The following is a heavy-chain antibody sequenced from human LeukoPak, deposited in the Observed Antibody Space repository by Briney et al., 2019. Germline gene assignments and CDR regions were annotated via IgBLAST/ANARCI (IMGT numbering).Heavy chain of an antibody. D-gene: IGHD3-3*01. J-gene: IGHJ3*02. Sequence: GGSLRLSCAASGFTFSSYAMSWVRQAPGKGLEWVSAISGSGGSTYYADSVKGRFTISRDNSKNTLYLQMNSLRAEDTAVYYCAKQGSGAQGGGDAFDIWGQGTMVTVSS. V-gene: IGHV3-23*01. CDR1: GFTFSSYA. CDR3: AKQGSGAQGGGDAFDI. CDR2: ISGSGGST.